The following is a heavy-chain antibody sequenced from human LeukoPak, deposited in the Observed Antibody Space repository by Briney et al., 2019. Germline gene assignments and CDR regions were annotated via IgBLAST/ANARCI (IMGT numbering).Heavy chain of an antibody. CDR2: INPNSGGT. J-gene: IGHJ4*02. V-gene: IGHV1-2*02. CDR1: GYTFTGYY. Sequence: ASVKVSCKASGYTFTGYYMHWVRQAPGQGLEWMGWINPNSGGTNYAQKFQGRVTMTRDTSISTAYMELSRLRSDDTAVYYCARVGNRRHSSGYTYWGQGTLVTVSS. D-gene: IGHD3-22*01. CDR3: ARVGNRRHSSGYTY.